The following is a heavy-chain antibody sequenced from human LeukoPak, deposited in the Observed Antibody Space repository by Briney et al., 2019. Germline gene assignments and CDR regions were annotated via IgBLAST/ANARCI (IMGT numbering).Heavy chain of an antibody. CDR2: ISSSGFTI. V-gene: IGHV3-48*03. CDR3: ARRYDFGYYYYMDV. CDR1: AFAFSSYE. D-gene: IGHD3-3*01. Sequence: PGGSLRLSCAASAFAFSSYEMNWVRQAPGKGLEWVSYISSSGFTIYYVDSVKGRFTIPRDNAKNSLYLQMNSLRAEDTAVYYCARRYDFGYYYYMDVWGKGTTVTVSS. J-gene: IGHJ6*03.